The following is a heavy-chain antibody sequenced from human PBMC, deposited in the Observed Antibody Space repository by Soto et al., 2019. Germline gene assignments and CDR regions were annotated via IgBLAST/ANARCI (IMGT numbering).Heavy chain of an antibody. V-gene: IGHV3-74*01. J-gene: IGHJ4*02. Sequence: GGSLRLSCAASGFTLSSYWMHWVRQAPGKGLVWVSRISGDGGVTDYADSVKGRFTISRDNSKNTLYLQMNSLRAEDTAVYYCAKAQVVGATTPFDYWGQGTLVPVSS. CDR3: AKAQVVGATTPFDY. CDR1: GFTLSSYW. D-gene: IGHD1-26*01. CDR2: ISGDGGVT.